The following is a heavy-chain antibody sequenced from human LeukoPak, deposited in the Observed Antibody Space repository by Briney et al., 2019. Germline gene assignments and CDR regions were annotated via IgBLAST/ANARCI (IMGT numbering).Heavy chain of an antibody. D-gene: IGHD6-13*01. J-gene: IGHJ3*02. V-gene: IGHV3-9*01. CDR2: ISWNSGSI. Sequence: GGSLRLSCAASGFTFDDYAMHWVRQAPGKGLEWVSGISWNSGSIGYADSVKGRFTISRDNAKNSLYLQMNSLRAEDTAVYYCAKDVSTAAGQDAFDIWGQGTTVTVSS. CDR1: GFTFDDYA. CDR3: AKDVSTAAGQDAFDI.